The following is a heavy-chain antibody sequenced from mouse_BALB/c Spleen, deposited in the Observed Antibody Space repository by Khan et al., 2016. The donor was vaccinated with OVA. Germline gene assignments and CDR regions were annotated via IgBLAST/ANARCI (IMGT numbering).Heavy chain of an antibody. Sequence: QVRLQQSGAELARPGASVKMSCKASGYTFTSYSMHWIKQRPGQGLEWIGNINPSNGYTNHNQKFRDKATLTADKSSSTAYMQLSSLTSEDSAVYYCARDFHYHGSRGARDYWGQGTSVTVSS. CDR1: GYTFTSYS. J-gene: IGHJ4*01. CDR2: INPSNGYT. D-gene: IGHD1-1*01. CDR3: ARDFHYHGSRGARDY. V-gene: IGHV1-4*01.